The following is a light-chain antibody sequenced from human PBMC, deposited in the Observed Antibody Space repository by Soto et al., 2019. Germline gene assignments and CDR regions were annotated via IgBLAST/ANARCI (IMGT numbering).Light chain of an antibody. J-gene: IGKJ2*01. V-gene: IGKV3-20*01. CDR1: QGISSSF. CDR3: HQYGSSRHT. CDR2: GAS. Sequence: EIVLTQSPGILSLSPGERASLSCGASQGISSSFLAWYQQKPGQAPRLLIYGASSRATGIPDRFSGTGSETDFTLTISRLEPEDFAVYYCHQYGSSRHTFGQGTKVDIK.